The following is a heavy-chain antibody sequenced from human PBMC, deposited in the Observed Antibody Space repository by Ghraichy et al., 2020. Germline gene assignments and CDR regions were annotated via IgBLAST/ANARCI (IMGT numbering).Heavy chain of an antibody. D-gene: IGHD2-2*02. CDR3: ARDPYCSSTNCYTGSWFDP. J-gene: IGHJ5*02. Sequence: GGSLRLSCAASGFTFSSYWMHWVRQAPGKGLVWVSSISTDGSRTSYADSVKGRFTISRDNAKNTLYLQMNSLRAEDTAVYYCARDPYCSSTNCYTGSWFDPWGLGTLVTVS. CDR1: GFTFSSYW. CDR2: ISTDGSRT. V-gene: IGHV3-74*01.